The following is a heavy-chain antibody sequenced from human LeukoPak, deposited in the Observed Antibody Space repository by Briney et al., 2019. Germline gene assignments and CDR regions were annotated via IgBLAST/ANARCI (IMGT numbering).Heavy chain of an antibody. CDR1: GGTFSSYA. Sequence: SVKVSCKASGGTFSSYAISWVRQAPGQGLEWMGRIIPILGIANYAQKFQGRVTITADKSTSTAYMELSSLRAEDTAVYYCVRSGYYTYQYYYMDVWGKGTTVTVSS. CDR2: IIPILGIA. V-gene: IGHV1-69*04. J-gene: IGHJ6*03. D-gene: IGHD3-3*01. CDR3: VRSGYYTYQYYYMDV.